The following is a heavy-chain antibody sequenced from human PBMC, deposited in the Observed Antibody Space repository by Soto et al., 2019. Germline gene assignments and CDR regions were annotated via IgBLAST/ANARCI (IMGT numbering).Heavy chain of an antibody. J-gene: IGHJ6*02. D-gene: IGHD6-13*01. CDR2: IYPGDSDT. Sequence: PGESLKISCKGSGYRFTDYWIAWVRQMPGKGLEWMGIIYPGDSDTRYSPSFQGQVTISADKSISTAYLQWSSLKASDTAMYYCARTAAAGKYYYGTDVWGQGTTVTV. CDR3: ARTAAAGKYYYGTDV. V-gene: IGHV5-51*01. CDR1: GYRFTDYW.